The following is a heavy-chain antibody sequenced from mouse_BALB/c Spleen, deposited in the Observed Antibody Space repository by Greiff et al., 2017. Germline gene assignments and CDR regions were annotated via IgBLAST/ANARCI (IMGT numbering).Heavy chain of an antibody. CDR2: INSNGGST. Sequence: EVKLMESGGGLVKLGGSLKLSCAASGFTFSSYYMSWVRQTPEKRLELVAAINSNGGSTYYPDTVKGRFTISRDNAKNTLYLQMSSLKSEDTALYYCARHGAPLYYGSSWFAYWGQGTLVTVSA. CDR1: GFTFSSYY. J-gene: IGHJ3*01. D-gene: IGHD1-1*01. CDR3: ARHGAPLYYGSSWFAY. V-gene: IGHV5-6-2*01.